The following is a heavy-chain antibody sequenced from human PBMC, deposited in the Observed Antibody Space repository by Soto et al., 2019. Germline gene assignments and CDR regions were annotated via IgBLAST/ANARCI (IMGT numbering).Heavy chain of an antibody. CDR2: IRSKAYGGTT. J-gene: IGHJ6*02. V-gene: IGHV3-49*03. CDR1: GLTFGDYA. D-gene: IGHD4-17*01. Sequence: LRLSCTASGLTFGDYAMSWFRQAPGKGLEWVGFIRSKAYGGTTEYAASVKGRFTISRDDSKSIAYLQMNSLKTEDTAVYHCTRDSCTTVINGGYYYGMDVWGQGTTVTVSS. CDR3: TRDSCTTVINGGYYYGMDV.